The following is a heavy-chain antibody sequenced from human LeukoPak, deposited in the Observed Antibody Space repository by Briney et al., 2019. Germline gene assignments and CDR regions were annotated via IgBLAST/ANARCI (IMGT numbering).Heavy chain of an antibody. J-gene: IGHJ6*04. Sequence: GGSLRLSCAASGFTFSSYSMNWVRQAPGKGLEWVSSISSSSSYIYYADSVRGRFTISRDNAKNSLYLQMNSLRVEDTAVYYCAELGITMIGGVWGKGTTVTISS. D-gene: IGHD3-10*02. CDR2: ISSSSSYI. V-gene: IGHV3-21*01. CDR3: AELGITMIGGV. CDR1: GFTFSSYS.